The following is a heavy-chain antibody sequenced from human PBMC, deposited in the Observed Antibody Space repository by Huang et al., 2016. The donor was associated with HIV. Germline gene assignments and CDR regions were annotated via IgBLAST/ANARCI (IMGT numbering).Heavy chain of an antibody. J-gene: IGHJ4*02. CDR3: ARARGFMYDSTGYYSRYYFDS. D-gene: IGHD3-22*01. CDR1: GFNFNNYD. Sequence: QVQLVQSGAEVKKPGASVKVSCKASGFNFNNYDFNWVRQASGQGLEWMGLRNPKSGNTGSAQKFQGRVTITRNTSITTAYMELRSLRSEDTAVYYCARARGFMYDSTGYYSRYYFDSWGQGTLVTISS. V-gene: IGHV1-8*03. CDR2: RNPKSGNT.